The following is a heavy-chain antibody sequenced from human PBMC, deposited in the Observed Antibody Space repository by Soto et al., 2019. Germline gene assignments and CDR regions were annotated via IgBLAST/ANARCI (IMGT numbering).Heavy chain of an antibody. CDR2: IIPIVGIA. V-gene: IGHV1-69*08. D-gene: IGHD3-3*01. CDR3: ARDGYDFLSGTWNRFDY. J-gene: IGHJ4*02. Sequence: QVQLVQSGAEVKKPGSSVKVSCKASGGTFSSYTISWVRQAPGQGLEWMARIIPIVGIANYAQKSQGRVTITADKSTSKAYIELSSLRSENTVVYYCARDGYDFLSGTWNRFDYWCQGTLVTVAS. CDR1: GGTFSSYT.